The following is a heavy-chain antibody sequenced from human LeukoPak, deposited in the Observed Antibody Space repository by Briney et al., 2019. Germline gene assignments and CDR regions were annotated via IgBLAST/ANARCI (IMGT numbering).Heavy chain of an antibody. V-gene: IGHV1-2*02. D-gene: IGHD2-21*02. Sequence: GASVKVSCKGSGYTFTGHYIHWVRQAPGEGFELMGWINPNSGGTNYAQKFQGRVTMTRDTSISTAYMELSRLRSDDTAVYYCARDFGGGAYCGGDCYSGYFDYWGQGTLVTVSS. CDR1: GYTFTGHY. CDR3: ARDFGGGAYCGGDCYSGYFDY. CDR2: INPNSGGT. J-gene: IGHJ4*02.